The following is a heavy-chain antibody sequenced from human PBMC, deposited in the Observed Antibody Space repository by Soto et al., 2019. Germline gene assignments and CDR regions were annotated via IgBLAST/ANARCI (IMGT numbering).Heavy chain of an antibody. CDR3: TRRYAGNFDY. Sequence: QVQLQESGPGLVKPSETLSLTCTVSGGSISSYYWSWIRQPPGKGLEWIGDIYYSGSTNYNPSLKSRVTISVDTSENQFYLKLSSVTAADTAVYYCTRRYAGNFDYWGQGTLVTVSS. D-gene: IGHD2-8*01. J-gene: IGHJ4*02. CDR1: GGSISSYY. CDR2: IYYSGST. V-gene: IGHV4-59*01.